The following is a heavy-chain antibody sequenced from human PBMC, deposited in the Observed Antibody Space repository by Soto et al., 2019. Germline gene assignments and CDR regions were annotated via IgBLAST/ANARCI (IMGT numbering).Heavy chain of an antibody. J-gene: IGHJ4*02. CDR1: GGSFSGYY. CDR3: ARGRPNYYGSGRHRPRLDY. D-gene: IGHD3-10*01. Sequence: QVQLQQWGAGLLKPSETLSLTCAVYGGSFSGYYWSWIRQPPGKGLEWIVEINHSGSNNYNPSLKSRVTISVDTSKNQFSLKLSSVTAADTAVYYCARGRPNYYGSGRHRPRLDYWGQGTLVTVSS. V-gene: IGHV4-34*01. CDR2: INHSGSN.